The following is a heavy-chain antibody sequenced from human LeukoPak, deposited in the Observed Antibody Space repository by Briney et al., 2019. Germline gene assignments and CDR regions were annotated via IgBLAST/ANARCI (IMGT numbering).Heavy chain of an antibody. D-gene: IGHD2-15*01. V-gene: IGHV3-30-3*01. J-gene: IGHJ4*02. CDR1: GFTFSSYA. Sequence: GGSLRLSCAASGFTFSSYAMHWVRQAPGKGLEWVAVISYDGSNKYYADSVKGRFTISRDNSKNTLYLQMSSLRAEDTAVYYCARDGWDCSGGSCYYFDYWGQGTLVTVSS. CDR3: ARDGWDCSGGSCYYFDY. CDR2: ISYDGSNK.